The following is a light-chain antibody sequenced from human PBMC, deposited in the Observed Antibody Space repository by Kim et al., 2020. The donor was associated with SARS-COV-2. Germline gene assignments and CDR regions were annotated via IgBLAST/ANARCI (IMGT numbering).Light chain of an antibody. CDR3: AAWDDSLHAWV. J-gene: IGLJ3*02. CDR1: SSSIGSNT. V-gene: IGLV1-44*01. CDR2: TNT. Sequence: ELTQPPSASGTPGQRVTISCSGSSSSIGSNTVNWYQHLPGTAPKLLIHTNTLRPSGVPDRFSGSKSGTSASLAISGLQSEDESDYYCAAWDDSLHAWVFGEGTRLTVL.